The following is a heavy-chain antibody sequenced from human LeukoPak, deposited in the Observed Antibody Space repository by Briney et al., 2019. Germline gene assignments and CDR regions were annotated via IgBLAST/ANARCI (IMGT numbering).Heavy chain of an antibody. D-gene: IGHD2-2*01. V-gene: IGHV3-21*01. CDR1: GFTFSSYS. J-gene: IGHJ4*02. Sequence: TGGSLRLSCAASGFTFSSYSMNWVRQAPGMGLEWVSSISSSSSYIYYADSVKGRFTVSRDNAKNSLYLQMNGLRAEDTAVYYCARVSRLQDCSTINCYYFDCWGQGTLVTVSS. CDR3: ARVSRLQDCSTINCYYFDC. CDR2: ISSSSSYI.